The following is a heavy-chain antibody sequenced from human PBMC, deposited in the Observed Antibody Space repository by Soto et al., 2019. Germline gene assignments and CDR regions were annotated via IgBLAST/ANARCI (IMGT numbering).Heavy chain of an antibody. CDR3: ASRMYYYDSSGPIYYGMDV. V-gene: IGHV1-69*12. CDR1: GGTFSSYA. D-gene: IGHD3-22*01. J-gene: IGHJ6*02. Sequence: QVQLVQSGAEVKKPGSSVKVSCKASGGTFSSYAISWVRQAPGQGLEWMGGIIPIFGTANYAQKFQGRVTITADESTSTAYMELSSLRSEDTAVYYCASRMYYYDSSGPIYYGMDVWGQGTTVTVSS. CDR2: IIPIFGTA.